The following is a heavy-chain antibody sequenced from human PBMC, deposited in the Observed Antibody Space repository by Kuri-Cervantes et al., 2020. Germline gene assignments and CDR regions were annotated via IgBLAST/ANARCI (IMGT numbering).Heavy chain of an antibody. J-gene: IGHJ4*02. CDR3: ASIGGDFDC. V-gene: IGHV3-21*01. CDR2: ISSSSSYI. CDR1: GFTYGGYG. D-gene: IGHD3-10*01. Sequence: GESLKISCAVSGFTYGGYGMSWVRQAPGKGLEWVSSISSSSSYIYYADSVKGRFTISRDNAKNSLYLQMNSLRAEDTAVYYCASIGGDFDCWGQGTLVTVSS.